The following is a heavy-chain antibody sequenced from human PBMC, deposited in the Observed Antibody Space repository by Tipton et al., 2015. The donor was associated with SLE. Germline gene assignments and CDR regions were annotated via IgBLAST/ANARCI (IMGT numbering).Heavy chain of an antibody. V-gene: IGHV4-31*03. Sequence: TLSLTCTVSGGSISSGVYYWSWIRQHPGKGLEWIGYIYHSGNTYYNPSLKSRVTISVDTSKNQFSLKLNSVTAADTAVYYCASTSVRQGAGNWGQGS. CDR2: IYHSGNT. CDR1: GGSISSGVYY. J-gene: IGHJ4*02. CDR3: ASTSVRQGAGN. D-gene: IGHD3-10*01.